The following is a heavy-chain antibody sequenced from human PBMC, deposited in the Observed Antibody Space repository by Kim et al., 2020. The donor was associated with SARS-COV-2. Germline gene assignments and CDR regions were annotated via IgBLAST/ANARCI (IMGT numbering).Heavy chain of an antibody. CDR1: GGSISSSSYY. CDR2: IYYSGST. D-gene: IGHD6-19*01. J-gene: IGHJ4*02. Sequence: SETLSLTCTVSGGSISSSSYYWGWIRQPPGKGLEWIGSIYYSGSTYYNPSLKSRVTISVDTSKNQFSLKLSSVTAADTAVYYCARPYSSGWSGCIPKLYFDYWGQGTLVTVSS. V-gene: IGHV4-39*01. CDR3: ARPYSSGWSGCIPKLYFDY.